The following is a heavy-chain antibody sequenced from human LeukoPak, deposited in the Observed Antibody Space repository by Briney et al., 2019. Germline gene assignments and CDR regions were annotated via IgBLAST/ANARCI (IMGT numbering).Heavy chain of an antibody. CDR2: INEDGSKT. Sequence: GGSLRLSCAASGFTFSNYWMSWVRQAPGKGLEWVANINEDGSKTHYVDSVKGRFTISRDNSKNTLYLQMNSLRAEDTAVYYCATISPSLIAAAGTPFDYWGQGTLVTVSS. CDR3: ATISPSLIAAAGTPFDY. D-gene: IGHD6-13*01. CDR1: GFTFSNYW. V-gene: IGHV3-7*03. J-gene: IGHJ4*02.